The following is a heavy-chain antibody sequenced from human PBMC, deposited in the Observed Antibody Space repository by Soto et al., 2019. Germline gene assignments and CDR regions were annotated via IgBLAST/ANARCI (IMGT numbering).Heavy chain of an antibody. J-gene: IGHJ4*02. Sequence: GGSLRLSCAASGFTFDDYAMHWVRQAPGKGLEWVSGISWNSGSIGYADSVKGRFTISRDNAKNSLYLQMNSLRAEDTALYYCAKDGYSSGWYFDYWGQGTLVTVSS. V-gene: IGHV3-9*01. CDR3: AKDGYSSGWYFDY. D-gene: IGHD6-19*01. CDR2: ISWNSGSI. CDR1: GFTFDDYA.